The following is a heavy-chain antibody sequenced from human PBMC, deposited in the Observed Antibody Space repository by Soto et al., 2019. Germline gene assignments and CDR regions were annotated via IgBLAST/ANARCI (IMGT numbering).Heavy chain of an antibody. CDR3: AKSRDAYNFYFYYGMDV. Sequence: QVQLVESGGGVVQPGTSLRLSCAASGFTFSNYGMHWVRQTPGKGLEWVALILYDGSNEYYADSVKGRFTISRDNSKNTLYLQVSSMRAEDTAVYYCAKSRDAYNFYFYYGMDVWRQGTSVTVSS. V-gene: IGHV3-30*18. CDR1: GFTFSNYG. D-gene: IGHD1-1*01. CDR2: ILYDGSNE. J-gene: IGHJ6*02.